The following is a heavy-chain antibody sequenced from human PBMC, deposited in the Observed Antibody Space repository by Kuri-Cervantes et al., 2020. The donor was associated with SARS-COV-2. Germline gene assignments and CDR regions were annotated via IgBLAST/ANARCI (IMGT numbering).Heavy chain of an antibody. CDR2: IYNSENT. V-gene: IGHV4-4*07. Sequence: GSLRLSCTVSGGSITNYYWTWIRRPAGKGLEWIGRIYNSENTRYNPSLKGRVTMSMDTSKSQISLTLTSVTAADTAVYYCARGTKVATSEYYHYMDVWGKGTTVTVSS. D-gene: IGHD5-12*01. J-gene: IGHJ6*03. CDR1: GGSITNYY. CDR3: ARGTKVATSEYYHYMDV.